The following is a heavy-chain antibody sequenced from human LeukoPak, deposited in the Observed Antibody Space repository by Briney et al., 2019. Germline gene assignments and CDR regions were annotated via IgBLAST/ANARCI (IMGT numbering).Heavy chain of an antibody. Sequence: ASVKVSCKASGYTFTIYAMHWVRQAPGQRLEWMGWINAGNGNTKYSQKFQGRVTITRDTSASTAYMELSSLRSEDTAVYYCARDRGMVRGVIITNWFDPWGQGTLVTVSS. CDR2: INAGNGNT. J-gene: IGHJ5*02. CDR3: ARDRGMVRGVIITNWFDP. D-gene: IGHD3-10*01. V-gene: IGHV1-3*01. CDR1: GYTFTIYA.